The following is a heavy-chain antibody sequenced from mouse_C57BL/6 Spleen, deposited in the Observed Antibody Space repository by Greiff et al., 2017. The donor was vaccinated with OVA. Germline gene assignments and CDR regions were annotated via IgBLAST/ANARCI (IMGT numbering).Heavy chain of an antibody. D-gene: IGHD2-3*01. Sequence: QVQLQQSGAELVKPGASVKLSCKASGYTFTSYWMHWVKQRPGQGLEWIGMIHPNSGSTNYNEKFKSKATLTVDKSSSTAYMQLSSLTSVDSAVYYGARGGYSYVDDWGQGTTLTVSS. V-gene: IGHV1-64*01. CDR1: GYTFTSYW. J-gene: IGHJ2*01. CDR2: IHPNSGST. CDR3: ARGGYSYVDD.